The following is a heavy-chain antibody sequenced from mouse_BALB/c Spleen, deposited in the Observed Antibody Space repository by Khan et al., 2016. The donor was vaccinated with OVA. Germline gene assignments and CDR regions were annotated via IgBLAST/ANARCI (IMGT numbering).Heavy chain of an antibody. V-gene: IGHV1-18*01. D-gene: IGHD2-14*01. CDR3: AREGYRYDGAWFAY. CDR1: GYSFTGYT. Sequence: EVQLQQSGPELVKPGASMKISCKASGYSFTGYTMNWVKQSHGKNLEWLGLINPYNGGTSYNQKFKGKATLTVDKSSSTAYMELLSLTSEDSAVYYCAREGYRYDGAWFAYWGQGTLVTVSA. J-gene: IGHJ3*01. CDR2: INPYNGGT.